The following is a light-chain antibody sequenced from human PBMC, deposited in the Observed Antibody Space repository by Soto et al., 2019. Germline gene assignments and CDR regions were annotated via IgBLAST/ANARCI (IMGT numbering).Light chain of an antibody. CDR2: EVS. CDR3: SSYTTSTSFV. CDR1: SSDVGAYTS. V-gene: IGLV2-14*01. J-gene: IGLJ1*01. Sequence: QSALTQPASVSGSPGQSITISCTGTSSDVGAYTSVSWYQQHPGKAPKLLIYEVSNRPSGVSNRFSGSKSGNTASLTISGLQAEDEADYYCSSYTTSTSFVFGTGTKVTVL.